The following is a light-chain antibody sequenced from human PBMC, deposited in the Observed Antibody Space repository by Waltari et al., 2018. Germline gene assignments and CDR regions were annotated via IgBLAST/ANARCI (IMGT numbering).Light chain of an antibody. Sequence: ETVLTQSPGTLSLSPGERATLACRASQSVHSHFLAWYQQKPGQAPRLLIYATSNRATGVPGRFSGSGSGTDFTLTITRLEPEDFAVYYCQQYDSSLLVYTFGQGTRLEIK. V-gene: IGKV3-20*01. CDR3: QQYDSSLLVYT. CDR2: ATS. CDR1: QSVHSHF. J-gene: IGKJ2*01.